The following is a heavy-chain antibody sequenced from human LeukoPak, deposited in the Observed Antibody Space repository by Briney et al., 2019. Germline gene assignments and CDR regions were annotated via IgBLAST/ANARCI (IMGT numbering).Heavy chain of an antibody. V-gene: IGHV1-46*01. Sequence: ASVNVSCKASGYTFTSYYMHWVRQAPGQGLEWMGIINPSGGSTSYAQKFQGRVTMTEDTSTDTAYMELSSLRSEDTAVYYCATERVAKGYCSGGSCYYFDYWGQGTLVTVSS. CDR3: ATERVAKGYCSGGSCYYFDY. CDR1: GYTFTSYY. J-gene: IGHJ4*02. D-gene: IGHD2-15*01. CDR2: INPSGGST.